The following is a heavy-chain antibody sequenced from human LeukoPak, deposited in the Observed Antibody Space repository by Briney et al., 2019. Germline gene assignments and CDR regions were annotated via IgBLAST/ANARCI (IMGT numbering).Heavy chain of an antibody. CDR2: IYHSGGT. D-gene: IGHD3-10*01. J-gene: IGHJ4*02. V-gene: IGHV4-38-2*01. CDR1: GYSISSGYY. Sequence: SETLSLTCAVSGYSISSGYYWGWIRQPPGKGLEWIGSIYHSGGTYYNPSLKSRVTISVDTSKNQFSLKLSSVTAADTAVYYCAWGSGSYPFDYWGQGTLVTVSS. CDR3: AWGSGSYPFDY.